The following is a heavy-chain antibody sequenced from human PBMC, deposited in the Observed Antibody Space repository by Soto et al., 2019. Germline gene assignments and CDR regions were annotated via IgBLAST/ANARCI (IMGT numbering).Heavy chain of an antibody. D-gene: IGHD5-12*01. CDR2: IWYDGSNK. CDR1: GFTFSSYG. CDR3: ARDSEATIDLCDY. J-gene: IGHJ4*02. V-gene: IGHV3-33*01. Sequence: QVQLVESGGGVVQPGRSLRLSCAASGFTFSSYGMHWVRQAPGKGLEWVAVIWYDGSNKYYADSVKGRFTISRDNSKNTLYLQMNSLRAEDTAVYYCARDSEATIDLCDYGVQGTLVTVSS.